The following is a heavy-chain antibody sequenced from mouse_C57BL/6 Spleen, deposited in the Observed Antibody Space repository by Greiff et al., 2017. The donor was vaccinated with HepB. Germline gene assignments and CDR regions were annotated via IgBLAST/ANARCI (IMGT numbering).Heavy chain of an antibody. V-gene: IGHV1-82*01. Sequence: QVQLQQSGPELVKPGASVKISCKASGYAFSSSWMNWVKQRPGKGLEWIGRIYPGDGDTNYNGKFKGKATLTADKSSSTAYMQLSSLTSEDSAVYFCARGDYGYVVAMDYWGQGTSVTVSS. J-gene: IGHJ4*01. D-gene: IGHD2-2*01. CDR2: IYPGDGDT. CDR3: ARGDYGYVVAMDY. CDR1: GYAFSSSW.